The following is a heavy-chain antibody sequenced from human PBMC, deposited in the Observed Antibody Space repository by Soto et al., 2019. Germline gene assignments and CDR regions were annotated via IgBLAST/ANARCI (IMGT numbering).Heavy chain of an antibody. Sequence: PSETLSLTCTVSGGSVSSGSYYWSWIRQPPGKGLEWIGYIYYSGSTNYNPSLKSRVTISVDTSKNQFSLKLSSVTAADTAVYYCAGTMVRGVIRYYYYGMDVWGQGTTVTVSS. V-gene: IGHV4-61*01. J-gene: IGHJ6*02. D-gene: IGHD3-10*01. CDR1: GGSVSSGSYY. CDR2: IYYSGST. CDR3: AGTMVRGVIRYYYYGMDV.